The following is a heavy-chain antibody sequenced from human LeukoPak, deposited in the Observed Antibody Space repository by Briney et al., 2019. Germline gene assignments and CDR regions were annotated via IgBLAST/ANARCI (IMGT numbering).Heavy chain of an antibody. CDR2: VNPNSGGT. Sequence: EASVKVSCKASGYIFTDYYIHWVRQAPGQGLEWMGRVNPNSGGTNFAQKFQGRVTMTRDTSISTAYMELSRLRSDDTAVYYCARTGGPDYGDPHDAFDTWGQGTMVTVSS. CDR1: GYIFTDYY. J-gene: IGHJ3*02. CDR3: ARTGGPDYGDPHDAFDT. D-gene: IGHD4-17*01. V-gene: IGHV1-2*06.